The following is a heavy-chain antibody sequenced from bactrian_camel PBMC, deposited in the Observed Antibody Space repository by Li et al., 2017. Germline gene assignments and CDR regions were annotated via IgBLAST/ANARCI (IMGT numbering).Heavy chain of an antibody. J-gene: IGHJ4*01. D-gene: IGHD4*01. CDR2: LYTTGRLT. CDR3: AAKSGGCSNWRYSDNY. V-gene: IGHV3S40*01. CDR1: GYTLPMN. Sequence: VQLVESGGGSVLAGESLTLSCVASGYTLPMNIGWFRQAPGKEREGVAALYTTGRLTSYATSVKGRFAISQVNSKSTVYLQMNSLKSEDTGMYYCAAKSGGCSNWRYSDNYWGQGTQVTVS.